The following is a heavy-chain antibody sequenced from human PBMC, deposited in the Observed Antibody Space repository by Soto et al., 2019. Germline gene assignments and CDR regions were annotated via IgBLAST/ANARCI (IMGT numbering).Heavy chain of an antibody. Sequence: ASVKVSCKAYGGTFNSYTISWVRQAPGQGLEWMGIINPSGGSTSYAQKFQGRVTMTRDTSTSTVYMELSSLRSEDTAVYYCARDPGYCSSTSCQNVYYYYGMDVWGQGTTVTVSS. CDR2: INPSGGST. V-gene: IGHV1-46*02. J-gene: IGHJ6*02. CDR1: GGTFNSYT. D-gene: IGHD2-2*03. CDR3: ARDPGYCSSTSCQNVYYYYGMDV.